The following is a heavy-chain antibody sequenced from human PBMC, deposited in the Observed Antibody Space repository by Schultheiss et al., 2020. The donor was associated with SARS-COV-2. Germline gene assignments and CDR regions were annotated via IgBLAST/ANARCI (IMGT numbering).Heavy chain of an antibody. CDR3: ARSWHQFTTYYLDV. D-gene: IGHD1-1*01. CDR2: IYHSGST. CDR1: GYSISSGYY. J-gene: IGHJ6*03. Sequence: SETLSLTCAVSGYSISSGYYWGWIRQPPGKGLEWIGSIYHSGSTYYNPSLKSRVTISVDTSNNQFSLKLNFVTAADTSMYYCARSWHQFTTYYLDVWGRGTTVTVSS. V-gene: IGHV4-38-2*01.